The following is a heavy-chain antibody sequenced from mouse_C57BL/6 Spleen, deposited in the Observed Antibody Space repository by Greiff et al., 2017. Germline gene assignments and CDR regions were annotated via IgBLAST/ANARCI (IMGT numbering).Heavy chain of an antibody. V-gene: IGHV14-4*01. CDR3: TTRTGTYAMDY. CDR2: IDPENGDT. J-gene: IGHJ4*01. D-gene: IGHD4-1*01. CDR1: GFNIKDDY. Sequence: VQLQQSGAELVRPGASVKLSCTASGFNIKDDYMHWVKQRPEQGLEWIGWIDPENGDTEYASKFQGKATITADTSSNTAYLQLSSLTSEDTAVYYCTTRTGTYAMDYWGQGTSVTVSS.